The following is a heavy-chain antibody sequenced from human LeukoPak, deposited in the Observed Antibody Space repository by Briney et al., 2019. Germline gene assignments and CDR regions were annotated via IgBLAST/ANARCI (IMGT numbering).Heavy chain of an antibody. J-gene: IGHJ4*02. CDR2: IRFDGTSE. V-gene: IGHV3-30*02. CDR3: AKNRGLPL. CDR1: GFTFSNFG. Sequence: GGSLRLSCAASGFTFSNFGMHWVRQALGKGLEWVAFIRFDGTSEFYADSVKGRFTISRDNAKNSLFLQMNSLRAEDTAVYYCAKNRGLPLWGQGTLVTVSS.